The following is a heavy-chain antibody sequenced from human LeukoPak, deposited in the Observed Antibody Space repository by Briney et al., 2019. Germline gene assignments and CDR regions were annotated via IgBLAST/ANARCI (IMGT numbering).Heavy chain of an antibody. V-gene: IGHV1-2*02. Sequence: ASXKVSCKASGYTFTGYYMHWVRQAPGQGLEWMGWINPNSGGTNYAQKFQGRVTMTRDTSISTAYMELSRLRSDDTAVYYCARGPRGYYDSSGYGYWGQGTLVTVSS. CDR3: ARGPRGYYDSSGYGY. CDR2: INPNSGGT. CDR1: GYTFTGYY. J-gene: IGHJ4*02. D-gene: IGHD3-22*01.